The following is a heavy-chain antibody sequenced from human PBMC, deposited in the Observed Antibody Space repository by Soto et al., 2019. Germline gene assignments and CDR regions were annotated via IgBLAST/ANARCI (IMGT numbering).Heavy chain of an antibody. Sequence: GGSLGLCCTASGFTFRTYAVTWFRQAPGKGLEWVSAISGSAGTFYATSVKGRFTISRDNSRSTVYLQMHSLRAEDSAIYYCAKEKDYDFNWGSDRFTSHYWGRGTLVTVSS. D-gene: IGHD3-16*02. V-gene: IGHV3-23*01. CDR2: ISGSAGT. J-gene: IGHJ4*02. CDR3: AKEKDYDFNWGSDRFTSHY. CDR1: GFTFRTYA.